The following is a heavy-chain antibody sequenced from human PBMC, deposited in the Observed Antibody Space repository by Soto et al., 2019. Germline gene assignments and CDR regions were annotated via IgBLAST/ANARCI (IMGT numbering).Heavy chain of an antibody. V-gene: IGHV4-30-2*01. J-gene: IGHJ3*02. CDR3: ARETEAEAFDI. CDR1: SGPIASGDSS. Sequence: QLQLQESGSRLVKPSQTLSLTCAVSSGPIASGDSSWSWIRQPPGKGLEWIGFIYHSGSASYNPSLKSRVTMSVDMSKNQFSLTLNSVTAADTAVYYCARETEAEAFDIWGQGTMVAVSS. CDR2: IYHSGSA.